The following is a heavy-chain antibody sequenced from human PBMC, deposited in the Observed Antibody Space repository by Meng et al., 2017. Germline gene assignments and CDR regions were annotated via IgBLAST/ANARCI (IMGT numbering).Heavy chain of an antibody. CDR2: ISAYSGNT. J-gene: IGHJ4*02. CDR1: GYTFTSYG. CDR3: ARGNYGDYLYYFDY. Sequence: GQLVQSGAEGKKPGASVKVPCKASGYTFTSYGISWVRQAPGQGLEWMGWISAYSGNTNYAQKLQGRVTMTTDTSTSTAYMELRSLRSDDTAVYYCARGNYGDYLYYFDYWGQGTLVTVSS. D-gene: IGHD4-17*01. V-gene: IGHV1-18*01.